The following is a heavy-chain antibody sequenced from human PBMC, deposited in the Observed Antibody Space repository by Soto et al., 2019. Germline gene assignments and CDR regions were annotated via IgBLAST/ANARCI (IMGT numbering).Heavy chain of an antibody. CDR2: ISWTSGSM. CDR3: AKDKGYNWNDVAAFDI. J-gene: IGHJ3*02. V-gene: IGHV3-9*01. Sequence: VQLVESGGGLVQPGTSLRISCAASGFTFHDFAMHWVRQAPGTGLEWVSGISWTSGSMGYADSVNGRVPISRDHAMNSLDLQRNSLRAEDTALYYCAKDKGYNWNDVAAFDIGGQGTMGTVAS. D-gene: IGHD1-20*01. CDR1: GFTFHDFA.